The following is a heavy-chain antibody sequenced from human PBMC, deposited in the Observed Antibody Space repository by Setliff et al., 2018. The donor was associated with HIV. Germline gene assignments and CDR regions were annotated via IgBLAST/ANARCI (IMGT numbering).Heavy chain of an antibody. J-gene: IGHJ6*03. D-gene: IGHD6-6*01. Sequence: PSETLSLTCTVSGDSISSSIYYWGWVRQPPGKGLEWIGGIYYTGSPFYNPSLKSRVTISVDTSNNQFSLKLSSVTAADTAVYYCARGGCTSSPIDYHYYIDVWGKGTTVTVS. V-gene: IGHV4-39*01. CDR3: ARGGCTSSPIDYHYYIDV. CDR2: IYYTGSP. CDR1: GDSISSSIYY.